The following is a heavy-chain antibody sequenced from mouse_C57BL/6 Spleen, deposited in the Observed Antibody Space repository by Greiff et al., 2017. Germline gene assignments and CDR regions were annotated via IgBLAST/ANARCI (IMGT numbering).Heavy chain of an antibody. D-gene: IGHD2-4*01. J-gene: IGHJ4*01. Sequence: QVRLQQSGPELVKPGASVKISCKASGYAFSSSWMNWVKPRPGKGLEWIGRIYPGDGDTTYTGKFKGKATLTADKSSSTAYMQLSSLTSEDSAVYVGARGVGYDYERFLMDYWGQGTSVTVSS. V-gene: IGHV1-82*01. CDR1: GYAFSSSW. CDR3: ARGVGYDYERFLMDY. CDR2: IYPGDGDT.